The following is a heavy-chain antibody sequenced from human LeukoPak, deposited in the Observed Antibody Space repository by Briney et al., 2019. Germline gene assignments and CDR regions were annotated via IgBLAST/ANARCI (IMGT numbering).Heavy chain of an antibody. CDR2: ISSSSSYI. V-gene: IGHV3-21*01. J-gene: IGHJ5*02. CDR1: GFTFSSYS. Sequence: GGSLRLSCAASGFTFSSYSMNWVRQAPGKGLEWVSSISSSSSYIYYADSVKGRFTISRDNAKNSLYLQMNSPRAEDTAVYYCAENADYGDNPTWGQGTLVTVSS. D-gene: IGHD4-23*01. CDR3: AENADYGDNPT.